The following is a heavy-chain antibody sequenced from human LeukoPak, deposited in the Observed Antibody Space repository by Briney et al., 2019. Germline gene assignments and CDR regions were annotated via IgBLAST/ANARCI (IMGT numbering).Heavy chain of an antibody. V-gene: IGHV1-46*01. CDR2: INPSGGST. CDR1: GYTFTSYY. D-gene: IGHD3-22*01. Sequence: ASVKVSCKASGYTFTSYYMHWVRQAPGQGLEWMGIINPSGGSTSYAQKSQGRVTMTRDTSTSTVYMEVSSLRSEDTAVYYCARVPETYYYDSRCYWAFDIWGQGTMVTVHS. J-gene: IGHJ3*02. CDR3: ARVPETYYYDSRCYWAFDI.